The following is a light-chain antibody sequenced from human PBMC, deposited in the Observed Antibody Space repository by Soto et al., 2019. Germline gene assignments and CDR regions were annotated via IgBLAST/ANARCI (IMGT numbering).Light chain of an antibody. CDR1: SGHSSYA. CDR3: QTWGTGPYVA. Sequence: QAVVTQSPSASASLGASVKLTCTLSSGHSSYAIAWHQQQTEKGPRYLMKLNSNGSHLKGDGIPDRFSGSSSGAERYLTISSLQSEDEADYYCQTWGTGPYVAFGGGTKLTVL. J-gene: IGLJ2*01. CDR2: LNSNGSH. V-gene: IGLV4-69*01.